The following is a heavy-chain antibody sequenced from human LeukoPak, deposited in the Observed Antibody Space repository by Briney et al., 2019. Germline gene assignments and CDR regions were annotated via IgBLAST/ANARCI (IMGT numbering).Heavy chain of an antibody. V-gene: IGHV5-51*01. CDR1: GYPFATYW. Sequence: GESLKISCKGSGYPFATYWIGWVRQVPGKGLEWVGIIYPGDSDTRYSPSFQGQVTISADKSITTAYLQWSSLKASDTDMYYCARHVVPYSSGLTGFDYWGQGTLVTVSS. J-gene: IGHJ4*02. D-gene: IGHD6-19*01. CDR3: ARHVVPYSSGLTGFDY. CDR2: IYPGDSDT.